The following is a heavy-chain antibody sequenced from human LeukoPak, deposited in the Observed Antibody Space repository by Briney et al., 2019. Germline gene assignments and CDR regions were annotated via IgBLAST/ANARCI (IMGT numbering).Heavy chain of an antibody. CDR2: IIPILGIA. D-gene: IGHD4-11*01. V-gene: IGHV1-69*04. CDR1: GGTFSSYA. CDR3: ASPYSNTYGMDV. J-gene: IGHJ6*02. Sequence: ASVKVSCKASGGTFSSYAISWVRQAPGQGLEWMGRIIPILGIANYAQKFQGRVTITADKSTSTAYMELSSLRSEDTAVYYCASPYSNTYGMDVWGQGTTVTVSS.